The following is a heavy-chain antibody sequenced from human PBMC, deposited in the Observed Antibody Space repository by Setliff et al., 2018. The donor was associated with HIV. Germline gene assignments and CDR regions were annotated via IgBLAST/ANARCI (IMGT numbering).Heavy chain of an antibody. D-gene: IGHD6-19*01. V-gene: IGHV2-5*02. CDR1: GFSLSDNGMG. J-gene: IGHJ1*01. Sequence: TLVNPTQTVTLTCSFSGFSLSDNGMGVGWIRQPPGKALEWLAFIYWDDDKLYSPSLKSMLTITKDTSKNQVVLTMTNMDPADTGTYFCTHRRGRWLHFEHWGQGTLVTVSS. CDR2: IYWDDDK. CDR3: THRRGRWLHFEH.